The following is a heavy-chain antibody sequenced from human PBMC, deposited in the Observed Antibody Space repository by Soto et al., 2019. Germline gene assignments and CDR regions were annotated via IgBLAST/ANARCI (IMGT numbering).Heavy chain of an antibody. CDR3: ARDYRPKVFRAFDI. CDR2: IIPIFGTA. CDR1: GGTFSSYA. J-gene: IGHJ3*02. D-gene: IGHD3-16*02. Sequence: ASVKVSCKASGGTFSSYAISWVRQAPGQGLEWMGGIIPIFGTANYAQKFQGRVTITADESTSTAYMELSSLRSEDTAVYYCARDYRPKVFRAFDIWGQGTMVTVS. V-gene: IGHV1-69*13.